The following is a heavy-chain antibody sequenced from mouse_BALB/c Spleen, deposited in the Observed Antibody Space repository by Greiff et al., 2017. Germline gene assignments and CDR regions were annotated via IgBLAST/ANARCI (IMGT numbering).Heavy chain of an antibody. CDR3: ARTVTTAYAMDY. CDR2: ISSGSSTI. J-gene: IGHJ4*01. CDR1: GFTFSSFG. Sequence: EVQLVESGGGLVKPGGSRKLSCAASGFTFSSFGMHWVRQAPEKGLEWVAYISSGSSTIYYADTVKGRFTISRDNPKNTLFLQMTSLRSEDTAMYYCARTVTTAYAMDYWGQGTSVTVSS. V-gene: IGHV5-17*02. D-gene: IGHD1-2*01.